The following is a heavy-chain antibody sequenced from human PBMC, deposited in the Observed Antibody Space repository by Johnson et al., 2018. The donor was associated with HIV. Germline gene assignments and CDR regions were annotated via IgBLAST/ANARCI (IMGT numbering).Heavy chain of an antibody. Sequence: QVQLVESGGGVVQPGRSLRLSCAASGFTFSSYGMHWVRQAPGKGLEWVAVISYDGSNKYYADSVKGRFTISRDNSKNTLYLQMNSLRAEDTAVYYCAREGSRIAVAGPSRENDAFDIWGQGTMVTVSS. CDR3: AREGSRIAVAGPSRENDAFDI. D-gene: IGHD6-19*01. CDR1: GFTFSSYG. J-gene: IGHJ3*02. V-gene: IGHV3-30*03. CDR2: ISYDGSNK.